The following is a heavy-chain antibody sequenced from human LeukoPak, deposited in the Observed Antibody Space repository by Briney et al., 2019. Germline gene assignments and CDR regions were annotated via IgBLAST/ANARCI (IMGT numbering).Heavy chain of an antibody. V-gene: IGHV3-33*01. D-gene: IGHD4-17*01. J-gene: IGHJ4*02. CDR3: ARDPATVTSYFDY. CDR2: IWYDGSKK. CDR1: GFTFSSYG. Sequence: GGSLRLSCAVSGFTFSSYGMHWVRQAPGKGLEWVALIWYDGSKKYYADSVKGRFTISRDDSKSTLYLQMNSLRAEDTAVYYCARDPATVTSYFDYWGQGTLVTVSP.